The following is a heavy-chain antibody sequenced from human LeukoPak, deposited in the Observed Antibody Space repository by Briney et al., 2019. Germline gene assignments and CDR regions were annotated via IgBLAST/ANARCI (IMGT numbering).Heavy chain of an antibody. J-gene: IGHJ3*02. V-gene: IGHV3-30*18. CDR1: GFTFSSYG. Sequence: PGGSLGLSCAASGFTFSSYGMHWVRQAPGKGLEWLAVISYDGSNKYYADSVKGRFTISRDNSKNTLYLQMNSLRAEDTAVYYCAKDYYGSGSYYDAFDIWGQGTMVTVSS. D-gene: IGHD3-10*01. CDR2: ISYDGSNK. CDR3: AKDYYGSGSYYDAFDI.